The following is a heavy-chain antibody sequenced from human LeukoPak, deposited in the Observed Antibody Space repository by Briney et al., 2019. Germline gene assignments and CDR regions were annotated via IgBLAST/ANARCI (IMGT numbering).Heavy chain of an antibody. V-gene: IGHV4-39*01. D-gene: IGHD3-3*01. CDR1: GGSISSSSYY. J-gene: IGHJ4*02. Sequence: PSETLSLTCTVSGGSISSSSYYWGWIRQPPGKGLVWIGSIYYSGSTYYNPSHKSRVTISVDTSKNQFSLKLSSVTAADTAVYYCARQNWPQPGWHYDFWSGYYFDYWGQGTLVTVSS. CDR3: ARQNWPQPGWHYDFWSGYYFDY. CDR2: IYYSGST.